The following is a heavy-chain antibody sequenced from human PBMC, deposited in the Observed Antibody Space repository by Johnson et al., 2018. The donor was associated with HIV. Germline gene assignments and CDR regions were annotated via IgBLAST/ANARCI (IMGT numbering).Heavy chain of an antibody. CDR2: ISWDGGST. CDR1: GFTFDDNT. V-gene: IGHV3-43*01. CDR3: ARDSRSGTMVLLSDAFDI. J-gene: IGHJ3*02. D-gene: IGHD2-15*01. Sequence: VQLVESGGVVVQPGGSLRLSCAASGFTFDDNTMHWVRQAPGKGLEWVSLISWDGGSTYYADSVKGRFTISRDNSKNSLYLQMNSLRTEDTALYYCARDSRSGTMVLLSDAFDIWGQGTMVTVSS.